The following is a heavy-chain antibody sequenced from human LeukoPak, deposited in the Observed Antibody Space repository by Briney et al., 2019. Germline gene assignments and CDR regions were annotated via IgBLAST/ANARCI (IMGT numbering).Heavy chain of an antibody. CDR1: GFTFNNYA. V-gene: IGHV3-23*01. Sequence: GGSLRPSCAASGFTFNNYAMSWVRQAPGKGLEWVSAISDSGGSTYYADSVKGRFTISRDNSKNTLYLQMNSLRAEDTAVYFCAKEATVTGFADYWGQGTLVTVSS. D-gene: IGHD4-11*01. J-gene: IGHJ4*02. CDR2: ISDSGGST. CDR3: AKEATVTGFADY.